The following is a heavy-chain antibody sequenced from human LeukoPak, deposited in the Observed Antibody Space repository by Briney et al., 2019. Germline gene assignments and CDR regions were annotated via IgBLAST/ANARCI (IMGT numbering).Heavy chain of an antibody. D-gene: IGHD2-2*01. Sequence: GGSLRLSCAASGFTFSSYAMSWVRQAPGKGLEWVSAISGSGGSTYYADSVKGRFTISRDNSKNTLYLQMNSLRAEDTAVYYCAKDPRSVVVPAAFNFDYWGQGTLVTVSS. J-gene: IGHJ4*02. V-gene: IGHV3-23*01. CDR3: AKDPRSVVVPAAFNFDY. CDR1: GFTFSSYA. CDR2: ISGSGGST.